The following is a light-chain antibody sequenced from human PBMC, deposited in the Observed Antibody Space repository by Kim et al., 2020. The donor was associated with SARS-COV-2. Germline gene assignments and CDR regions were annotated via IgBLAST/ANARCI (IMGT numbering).Light chain of an antibody. CDR3: QHRSSWPRT. V-gene: IGKV3-11*01. Sequence: EVVLTQSPATLSLSPGERATLSCRASQSVNNYLAWYQQRPGQAPRLLIYDASNTATGIPARFSGSGSGTDFTLTISSLEPEDAAVYYCQHRSSWPRTFGGGTKVDIK. J-gene: IGKJ4*01. CDR2: DAS. CDR1: QSVNNY.